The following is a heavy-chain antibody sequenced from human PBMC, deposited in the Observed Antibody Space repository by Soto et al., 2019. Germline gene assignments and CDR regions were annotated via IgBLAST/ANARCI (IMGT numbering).Heavy chain of an antibody. J-gene: IGHJ5*02. V-gene: IGHV4-31*03. D-gene: IGHD1-26*01. Sequence: SETLSLTCTVSGGSINSGDYYWSWIRQHPGKGLEWIGYIYNNGTTSYNPSLKSRVTISVDTSKNHFSLKLSSVTAADTAVYYCARESVGATSSWFDPWGQGTLVTVSS. CDR1: GGSINSGDYY. CDR3: ARESVGATSSWFDP. CDR2: IYNNGTT.